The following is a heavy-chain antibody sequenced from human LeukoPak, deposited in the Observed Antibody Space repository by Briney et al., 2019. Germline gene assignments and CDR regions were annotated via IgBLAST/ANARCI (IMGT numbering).Heavy chain of an antibody. CDR3: ARGSSGEDYFDY. CDR1: GFTFSSYS. D-gene: IGHD1-26*01. Sequence: PGGSLRLSCAASGFTFSSYSMNWVRQAPGKGLEWVSSISSSSSYIYYADSVKGRFTISRDNAKNSLYRQMNSLRAEDTAVYYCARGSSGEDYFDYWGQGTLVTVSS. CDR2: ISSSSSYI. V-gene: IGHV3-21*01. J-gene: IGHJ4*02.